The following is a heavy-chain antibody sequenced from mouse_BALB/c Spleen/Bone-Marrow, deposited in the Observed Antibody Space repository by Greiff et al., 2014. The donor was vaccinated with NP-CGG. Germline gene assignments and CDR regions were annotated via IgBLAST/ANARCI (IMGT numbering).Heavy chain of an antibody. CDR3: AIYYYGSSGFAY. D-gene: IGHD1-1*01. CDR1: GFNIKDTY. J-gene: IGHJ3*01. Sequence: VQLQQSGAELVKPGASVKLSCTASGFNIKDTYMHWVKQRPEQGLEWIGRIDPANGNTKYDPKFQGKATITADTSSNTAYLQLSSLTSEDTAVYHCAIYYYGSSGFAYWGQGTLVTVSA. CDR2: IDPANGNT. V-gene: IGHV14-3*02.